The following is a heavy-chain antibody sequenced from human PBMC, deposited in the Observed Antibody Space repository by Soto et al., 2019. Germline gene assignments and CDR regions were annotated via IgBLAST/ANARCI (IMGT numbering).Heavy chain of an antibody. CDR3: VRYQFSGKGYYYYYGVDV. D-gene: IGHD6-19*01. V-gene: IGHV5-51*01. Sequence: PGESLKISCKGSGYSFTNYWIGWVRQKPGKGLEWMGTIFPGDSDTRYSPSFQGQVTISADRSTSTAYLQWSSLKASDTAIYYCVRYQFSGKGYYYYYGVDVWGQGTTVTVSS. J-gene: IGHJ6*02. CDR1: GYSFTNYW. CDR2: IFPGDSDT.